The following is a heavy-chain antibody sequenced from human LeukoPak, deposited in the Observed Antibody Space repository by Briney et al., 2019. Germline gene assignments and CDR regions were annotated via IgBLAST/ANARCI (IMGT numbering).Heavy chain of an antibody. Sequence: ASVKVSCKASGYTFTSYGISWVRQAPGQGLEWMGWINTNTGNPTYAQGFTGRFVFSLDTSVSTAYLQISSLKAEDTAVYYCARVTTYYDFWSGYYKGASYYYGMDVWGQGTTVTVSS. D-gene: IGHD3-3*01. J-gene: IGHJ6*02. CDR1: GYTFTSYG. CDR3: ARVTTYYDFWSGYYKGASYYYGMDV. CDR2: INTNTGNP. V-gene: IGHV7-4-1*02.